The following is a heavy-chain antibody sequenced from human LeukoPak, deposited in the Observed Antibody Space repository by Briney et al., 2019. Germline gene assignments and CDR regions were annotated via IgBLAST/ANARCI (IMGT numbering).Heavy chain of an antibody. CDR3: ASGESFDY. V-gene: IGHV4-4*07. CDR2: IYISGST. J-gene: IGHJ4*02. Sequence: KPAETLSLTCTVSGTSISSHYWSWIRQPAGKGLEWIGRIYISGSTKYNPSLKSRVTMSVDTSKNQFFLKLNSVTAADTAVYYCASGESFDYWGQGTLVTVSS. CDR1: GTSISSHY.